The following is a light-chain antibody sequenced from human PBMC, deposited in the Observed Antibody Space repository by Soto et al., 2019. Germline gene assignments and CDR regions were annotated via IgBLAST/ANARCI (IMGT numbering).Light chain of an antibody. J-gene: IGKJ1*01. CDR1: QSVSSY. V-gene: IGKV3-11*01. CDR3: QQRNNWWT. Sequence: EMVWTQSPATLSLSPGERATLSCRASQSVSSYLAWYQQKPGQAPRLLIYDASNRATGIPARFSGSGSGTDFPLTISSLEPEDLAVYYCQQRNNWWTLRPGTQVEIK. CDR2: DAS.